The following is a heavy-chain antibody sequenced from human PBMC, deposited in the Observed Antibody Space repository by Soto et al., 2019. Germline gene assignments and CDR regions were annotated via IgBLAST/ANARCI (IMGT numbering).Heavy chain of an antibody. CDR3: ARGEVEMATSGAFDI. V-gene: IGHV1-69*13. Sequence: SVKVSCKPSGRTFSSYAISWVRQAPGQGLEWMGGIIPIFGTANYAQKFQGRVTSTADESTSTAYMELSSLRSEDTAVYYCARGEVEMATSGAFDIWGQGTMVTVSS. CDR1: GRTFSSYA. CDR2: IIPIFGTA. D-gene: IGHD5-12*01. J-gene: IGHJ3*02.